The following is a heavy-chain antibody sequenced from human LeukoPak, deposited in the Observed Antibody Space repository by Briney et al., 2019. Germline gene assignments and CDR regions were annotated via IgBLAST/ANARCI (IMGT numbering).Heavy chain of an antibody. J-gene: IGHJ6*03. CDR3: ARAGIPIYYYYMDV. CDR2: ISSSGGDT. CDR1: GFSFSGYV. D-gene: IGHD3-10*01. Sequence: PGGSLRLSCAASAASGFSFSGYVMTWVRQAPGKGLEWVSTISSSGGDTFYADSVKGRFTISRDTSKSTLHLQMNSLRAEDTAVYYCARAGIPIYYYYMDVWGKGTTVTISS. V-gene: IGHV3-23*01.